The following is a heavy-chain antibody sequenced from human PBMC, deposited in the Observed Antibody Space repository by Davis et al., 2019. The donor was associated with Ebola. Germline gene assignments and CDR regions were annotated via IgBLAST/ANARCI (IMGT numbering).Heavy chain of an antibody. CDR2: MNPNSGNT. Sequence: ASVKVSCKASGYTFTSYDINWVRQATGQGLEWMGWMNPNSGNTGYAQKFQGRVTMTRDTSISTAYMELSRLRSDDTAVYYCARSAAAKQWGFGWFDPWGQGTLVTVSS. D-gene: IGHD1-26*01. CDR1: GYTFTSYD. V-gene: IGHV1-8*01. J-gene: IGHJ5*02. CDR3: ARSAAAKQWGFGWFDP.